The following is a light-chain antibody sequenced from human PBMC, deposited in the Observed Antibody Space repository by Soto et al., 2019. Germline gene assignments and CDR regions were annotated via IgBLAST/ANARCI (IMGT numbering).Light chain of an antibody. CDR3: SSYTSSSFVV. CDR1: SSDVGGYNY. V-gene: IGLV2-14*01. J-gene: IGLJ2*01. Sequence: QSVLTHPASVSGSPGQSITISCTGTSSDVGGYNYVSWYQQHPGTAPKLMIYDVSNRPSGVSNRFSGSKSGNTASLSISELQAEDEADYYCSSYTSSSFVVFGGGTKLTVL. CDR2: DVS.